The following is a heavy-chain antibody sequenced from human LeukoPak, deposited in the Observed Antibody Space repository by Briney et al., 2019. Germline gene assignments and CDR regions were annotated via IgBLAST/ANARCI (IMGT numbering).Heavy chain of an antibody. V-gene: IGHV4-59*01. CDR1: GGSISIYY. CDR3: VRDRELTY. D-gene: IGHD1-26*01. CDR2: IYNSGST. Sequence: SETLSLTCTVSGGSISIYYWNWIRQPPGKGLEWIGYIYNSGSTSYNPSLKSRVTISVDTSKNQFSLKLTSVTAADTAVYYCVRDRELTYWGQGTLVTLSS. J-gene: IGHJ4*02.